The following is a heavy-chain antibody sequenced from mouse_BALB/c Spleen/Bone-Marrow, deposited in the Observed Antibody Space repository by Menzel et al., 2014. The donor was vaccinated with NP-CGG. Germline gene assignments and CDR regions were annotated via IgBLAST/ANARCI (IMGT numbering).Heavy chain of an antibody. D-gene: IGHD2-4*01. J-gene: IGHJ3*01. CDR1: GFSFGNYG. V-gene: IGHV5-9-2*01. CDR2: ISGDGRYT. Sequence: EVQGVESGGGLVKSGGSLKLSCAASGFSFGNYGMSWLRQTPEKRLEWVATISGDGRYTFYTDSVKGRFTISRDNAKNNLYLQLSGLRSEDTALYYCARHAYYDQTEVSFVCWGQGTLVTVSA. CDR3: ARHAYYDQTEVSFVC.